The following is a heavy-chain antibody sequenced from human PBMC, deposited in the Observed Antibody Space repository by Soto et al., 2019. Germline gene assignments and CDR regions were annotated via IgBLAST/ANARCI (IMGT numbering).Heavy chain of an antibody. Sequence: QIASQESGPTLVKPSQTLTLTCTFSGFSFSTTGAGVGWIRQPPGKALEWLALIFWNDAKRYSPSLRSRLTIIKDTSKNQVVLTMTNVDPVDTATYYCAYRRGGSSSGGNFDYWGQGTPVTVYS. D-gene: IGHD2-15*01. V-gene: IGHV2-5*01. CDR1: GFSFSTTGAG. J-gene: IGHJ4*02. CDR3: AYRRGGSSSGGNFDY. CDR2: IFWNDAK.